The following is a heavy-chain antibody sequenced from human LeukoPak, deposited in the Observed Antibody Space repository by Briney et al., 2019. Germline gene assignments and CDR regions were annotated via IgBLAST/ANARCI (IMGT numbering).Heavy chain of an antibody. CDR3: ARGPITMVRGPPDY. V-gene: IGHV3-74*01. CDR1: GFTFSSYW. D-gene: IGHD3-10*01. CDR2: INSDGSST. Sequence: GGSLRLSCAASGFTFSSYWMHWVRQAPGKGLVWVSRINSDGSSTSYADSVKGRFTISRDNAKNTLYLQMNSLRAEDTAVYYYARGPITMVRGPPDYWGQGTLVTVSS. J-gene: IGHJ4*02.